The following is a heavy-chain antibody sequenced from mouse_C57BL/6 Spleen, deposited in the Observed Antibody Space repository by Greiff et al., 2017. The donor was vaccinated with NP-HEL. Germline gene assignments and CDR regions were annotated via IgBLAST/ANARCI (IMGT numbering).Heavy chain of an antibody. Sequence: VQLQQSGPELVKPGASVKISCKASGYAFSSSWMNWVKQRPGKGLEWIGRIYPGDGDTNYNGKFKGKATLTADKSSSTAYMQLSSLTSEDSAVYFCARSSSGYPYYFDYWGQGTTLTVSS. V-gene: IGHV1-82*01. CDR3: ARSSSGYPYYFDY. D-gene: IGHD3-2*02. CDR2: IYPGDGDT. CDR1: GYAFSSSW. J-gene: IGHJ2*01.